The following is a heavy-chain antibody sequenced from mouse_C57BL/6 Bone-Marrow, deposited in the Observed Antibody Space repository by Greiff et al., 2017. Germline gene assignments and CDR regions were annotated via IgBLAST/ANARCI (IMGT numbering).Heavy chain of an antibody. CDR3: AREDDSLDY. CDR1: GYTFTSYW. CDR2: IDPSDSYT. V-gene: IGHV1-69*01. D-gene: IGHD2-4*01. Sequence: VQLQQSGAELVMPGASVKLSCKASGYTFTSYWMHWVKQRPGQGLEWIGEIDPSDSYTNYNQKFKGKSTLTVDKSSSTAYMQLSSLTSEDSAVYYCAREDDSLDYWGQGTTLTVSS. J-gene: IGHJ2*01.